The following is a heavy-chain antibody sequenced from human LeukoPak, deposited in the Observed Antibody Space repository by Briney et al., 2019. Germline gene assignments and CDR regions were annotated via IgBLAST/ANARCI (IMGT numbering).Heavy chain of an antibody. J-gene: IGHJ5*02. CDR3: AKVVRNAYGDPVFAP. Sequence: GGSLTLSCAGSGFTFADYTMHWVRQAPGKGLQWLSLVTSDGGLTFLADSLEGRFTISRDNSRTSLFLQMSSLRTEDTALYFCAKVVRNAYGDPVFAPWGQETLVTVSS. CDR2: VTSDGGLT. V-gene: IGHV3-43*01. CDR1: GFTFADYT. D-gene: IGHD4-17*01.